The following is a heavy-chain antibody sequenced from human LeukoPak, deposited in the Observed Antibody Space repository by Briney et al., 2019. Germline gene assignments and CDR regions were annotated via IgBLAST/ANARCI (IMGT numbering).Heavy chain of an antibody. D-gene: IGHD2-2*01. J-gene: IGHJ3*02. CDR2: IYYSGST. V-gene: IGHV4-59*01. CDR1: GGSISSYY. Sequence: SETLSLTCTVSGGSISSYYWSWIRQPPGKGLEWIGYIYYSGSTNYNPSLKSRVTISVDTSKNQFSLKLSSVTAADTAVYYCARGGGTRAFDIWGQGTMVTVSS. CDR3: ARGGGTRAFDI.